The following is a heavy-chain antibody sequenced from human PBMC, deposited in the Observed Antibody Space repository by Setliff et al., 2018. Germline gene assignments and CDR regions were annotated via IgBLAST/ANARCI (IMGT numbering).Heavy chain of an antibody. CDR2: ISSSSSTI. V-gene: IGHV3-48*01. J-gene: IGHJ4*02. Sequence: GGSLRLSCAASGFTFSSSSMNWVRQAPGKGLEWVSYISSSSSTIDYADSVKGRFTLSRDNAKNSLYLQMNSLRAEDTAVYYCARIAGTVANWGQGTLVTVSS. D-gene: IGHD1-20*01. CDR3: ARIAGTVAN. CDR1: GFTFSSSS.